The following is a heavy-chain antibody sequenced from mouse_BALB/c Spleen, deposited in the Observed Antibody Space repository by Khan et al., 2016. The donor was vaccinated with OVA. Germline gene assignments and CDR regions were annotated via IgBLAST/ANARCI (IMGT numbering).Heavy chain of an antibody. CDR3: ARRGLRWDFDY. D-gene: IGHD1-1*01. V-gene: IGHV1-7*01. CDR2: INPSTGYT. J-gene: IGHJ2*01. Sequence: QVQLQQSGAELAKPGASVKMSCKASGYTFINYWILWIKQRPGQGLEWIGYINPSTGYTEYNQKFKDKATLTADKSSRPAYMQLSSLTSEDSTVYYCARRGLRWDFDYWGQGTTLTVSS. CDR1: GYTFINYW.